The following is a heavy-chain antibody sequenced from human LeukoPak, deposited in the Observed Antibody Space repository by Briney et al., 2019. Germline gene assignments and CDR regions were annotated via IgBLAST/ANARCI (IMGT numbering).Heavy chain of an antibody. CDR3: ARVASL. CDR1: GFTFSSYS. J-gene: IGHJ3*01. CDR2: ISSSSRTI. V-gene: IGHV3-48*04. D-gene: IGHD6-6*01. Sequence: PGGSLRLSCAASGFTFSSYSVNWVRQAPGKGLEWVSYISSSSRTIYYADSVKGRFTISRDNAKNSLYLQMNSLRAEDTAVYYCARVASLWGQGTMVTVSS.